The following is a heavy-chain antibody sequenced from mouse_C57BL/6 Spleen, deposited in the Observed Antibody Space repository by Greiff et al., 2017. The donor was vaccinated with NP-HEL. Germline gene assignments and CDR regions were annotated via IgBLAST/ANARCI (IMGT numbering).Heavy chain of an antibody. Sequence: QVQLQQPGAELVMPGASVKLSCKASGYTFTSYWMHWVKQRPGQGLEWIGEIDPSDSYTNYNQKFKGKSTLTVDKSSSTAYMQLSSLTSEDSAVYYCARCYYGSSAWFAYWGQGTLVTVSA. V-gene: IGHV1-69*01. CDR1: GYTFTSYW. J-gene: IGHJ3*01. D-gene: IGHD1-1*01. CDR3: ARCYYGSSAWFAY. CDR2: IDPSDSYT.